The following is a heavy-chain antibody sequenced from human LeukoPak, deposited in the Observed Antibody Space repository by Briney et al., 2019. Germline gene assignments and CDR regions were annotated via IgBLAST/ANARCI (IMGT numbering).Heavy chain of an antibody. CDR3: ARDSLTYYYDSSGPTDY. J-gene: IGHJ4*02. CDR2: IKRDGSEK. D-gene: IGHD3-22*01. Sequence: GGSLRLSCAASGFTFSSYWMSWVRQAPGKELEWVANIKRDGSEKYYVDSVKGRFTISRDNAKNSLYLQMNSLRAEDTAVYYCARDSLTYYYDSSGPTDYWGQGTLVTVSS. V-gene: IGHV3-7*01. CDR1: GFTFSSYW.